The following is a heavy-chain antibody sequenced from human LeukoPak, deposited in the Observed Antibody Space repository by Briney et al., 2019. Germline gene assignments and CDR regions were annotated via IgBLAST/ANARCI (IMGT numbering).Heavy chain of an antibody. CDR1: GFTFDDYA. J-gene: IGHJ4*02. D-gene: IGHD4-4*01. CDR2: ISWNSGSI. Sequence: GGSLRLSCAASGFTFDDYAMHWVRHAPGKGLEWVSGISWNSGSIGYADSVKGRFTISRDNAKNSLYLQMNSLRAEDTTLHYCAKARYSNNYDYWGQGTLVTASS. V-gene: IGHV3-9*01. CDR3: AKARYSNNYDY.